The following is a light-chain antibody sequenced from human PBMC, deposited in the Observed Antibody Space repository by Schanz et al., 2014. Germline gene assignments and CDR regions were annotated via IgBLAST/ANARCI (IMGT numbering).Light chain of an antibody. V-gene: IGLV1-40*01. Sequence: QSVLTQPPSVSGAPGQGVTISCTGSASNIGAGYDVHWYQQVPGTAPKPLIFDNTNRPSGVPDRFSGSKSGTSASLAITGLQAEDEADYYCSSYAGSDNLIFGGGTKLTVL. CDR3: SSYAGSDNLI. J-gene: IGLJ2*01. CDR1: ASNIGAGYD. CDR2: DNT.